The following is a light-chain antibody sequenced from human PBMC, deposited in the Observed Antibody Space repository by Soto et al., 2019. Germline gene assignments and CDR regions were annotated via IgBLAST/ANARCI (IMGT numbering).Light chain of an antibody. J-gene: IGKJ1*01. CDR3: QQYGSSPRT. Sequence: EIVMTQSPATLSVSPGERATLSCRASQSVSSNLAWYQQKPGQAPRLLIYGASSRATGIPARFSGSGSGTDFTLTISSLDPEDSAVYYCQQYGSSPRTFGQGTKVDI. CDR2: GAS. CDR1: QSVSSN. V-gene: IGKV3D-15*01.